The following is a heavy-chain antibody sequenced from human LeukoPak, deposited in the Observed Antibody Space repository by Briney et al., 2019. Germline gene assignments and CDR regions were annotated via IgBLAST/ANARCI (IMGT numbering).Heavy chain of an antibody. V-gene: IGHV3-23*01. CDR3: ARVRYSGYDRYFDY. CDR1: GFTFSSYA. Sequence: GGSLRLSCAASGFTFSSYAMSWVRQAPGKGLEWVSAISGSGGSTYYADSVKGRFTISRDNSKNTLYLQMNSLRADDTAVYYCARVRYSGYDRYFDYWGQGTLVTVSS. J-gene: IGHJ4*02. CDR2: ISGSGGST. D-gene: IGHD5-12*01.